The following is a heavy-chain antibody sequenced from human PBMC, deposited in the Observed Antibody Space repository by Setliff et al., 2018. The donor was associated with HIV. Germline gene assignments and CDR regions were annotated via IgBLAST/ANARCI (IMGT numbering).Heavy chain of an antibody. CDR2: IYYSGST. CDR3: ARDVSAYGDYGDY. J-gene: IGHJ4*02. V-gene: IGHV4-39*07. Sequence: PSETLSLTCTVSGGSISSSSYYWGWIRQPPGKGLEWIGSIYYSGSTYYNPSLKGRVTISVDTSKNQFSLKLSSVTAADTAVYYCARDVSAYGDYGDYWGQGTLVTVSS. CDR1: GGSISSSSYY. D-gene: IGHD4-17*01.